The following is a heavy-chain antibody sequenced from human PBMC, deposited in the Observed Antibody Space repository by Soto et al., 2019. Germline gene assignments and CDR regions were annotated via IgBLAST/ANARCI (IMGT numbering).Heavy chain of an antibody. J-gene: IGHJ5*02. CDR1: GFSLSTSGVG. D-gene: IGHD3-22*01. Sequence: SGPTLVNPTQTLTLTCTFSGFSLSTSGVGVGWIRQLPGKALEWLALIYWDDDKRYSPSLKSRLTITKDTSKNQVVLTMTNMDPVDTATYYCAHSLIGYYYDSSGSNWFDPWGQETLVTVSS. CDR3: AHSLIGYYYDSSGSNWFDP. CDR2: IYWDDDK. V-gene: IGHV2-5*02.